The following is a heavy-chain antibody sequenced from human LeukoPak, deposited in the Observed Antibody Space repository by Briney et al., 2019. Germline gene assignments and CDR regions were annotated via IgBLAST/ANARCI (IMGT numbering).Heavy chain of an antibody. CDR1: GGSISGYY. V-gene: IGHV4-59*01. CDR3: ARAEHSSSPDFDS. Sequence: SETLSLTCTVSGGSISGYYWSWIRQSPGKGLEWVGHIYYSGSTDYNPSLKSRVTISVDTSKNQFSLKLSSVTAADTAVYYCARAEHSSSPDFDSWGQGIRVTVSS. CDR2: IYYSGST. J-gene: IGHJ4*02. D-gene: IGHD6-6*01.